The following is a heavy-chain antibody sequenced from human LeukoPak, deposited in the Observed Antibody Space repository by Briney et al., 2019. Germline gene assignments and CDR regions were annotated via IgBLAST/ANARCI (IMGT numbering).Heavy chain of an antibody. CDR3: ATNYYDSSGYPGDAFDI. V-gene: IGHV3-21*01. CDR1: GFTFSSYS. CDR2: ISSSSSYI. Sequence: GGSLRLSCAASGFTFSSYSMNWVRQAPGKGLEWVSSISSSSSYIYYADSVKGRFTISRDNSKNTLYLQMNSLRAKDTAVYYCATNYYDSSGYPGDAFDIWGQGTMVTVSS. J-gene: IGHJ3*02. D-gene: IGHD3-22*01.